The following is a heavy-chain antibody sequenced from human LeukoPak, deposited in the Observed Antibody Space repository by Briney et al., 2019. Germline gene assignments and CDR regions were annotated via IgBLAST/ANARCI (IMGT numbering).Heavy chain of an antibody. V-gene: IGHV1-69*04. J-gene: IGHJ3*02. Sequence: EASVKVSCKASGGTFSSYAISWVRQAPGQGLEWMGRIIPILGIANYAQKFQGRVTITADKSTSTAYMELSSLRSEDTAVYYCARERGLGYCSGGSCPDAFDIWGQETMVTVSS. D-gene: IGHD2-15*01. CDR1: GGTFSSYA. CDR2: IIPILGIA. CDR3: ARERGLGYCSGGSCPDAFDI.